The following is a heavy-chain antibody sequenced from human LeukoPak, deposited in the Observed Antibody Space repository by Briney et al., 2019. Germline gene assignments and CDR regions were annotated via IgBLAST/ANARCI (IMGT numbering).Heavy chain of an antibody. CDR2: IIPIFGTT. D-gene: IGHD3-10*01. CDR3: VADYYHMDV. CDR1: GGTFSNYV. V-gene: IGHV1-69*06. J-gene: IGHJ6*03. Sequence: GASVKVSCKASGGTFSNYVISWVRQAPGQGLEWMGGIIPIFGTTNYAQQFQGRVTINADKSTSTVYIEFYCARTRFPYYRLSVADYYHMDVWGKGTTVTVSS.